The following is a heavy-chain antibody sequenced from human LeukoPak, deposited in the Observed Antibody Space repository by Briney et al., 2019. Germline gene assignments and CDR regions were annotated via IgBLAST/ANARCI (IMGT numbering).Heavy chain of an antibody. CDR3: AEYFGSGSYYYGMDI. J-gene: IGHJ6*02. CDR2: ISGSGAGT. CDR1: GFTFSSYT. V-gene: IGHV3-23*01. D-gene: IGHD3-10*01. Sequence: GGSLRLSCAASGFTFSSYTMNWVRQAPGKGLEWVSSISGSGAGTYYADSVKGRFTISKDNSKNTLYLQMNSLRAEDTAVYYCAEYFGSGSYYYGMDIWGQGTTVTVSS.